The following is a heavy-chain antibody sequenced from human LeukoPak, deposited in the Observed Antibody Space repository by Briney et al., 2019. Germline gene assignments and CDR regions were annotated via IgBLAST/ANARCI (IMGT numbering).Heavy chain of an antibody. CDR3: ARAPRTDYYYYYMDV. J-gene: IGHJ6*03. V-gene: IGHV4-59*01. Sequence: SETLSLTCTVSGGSISSYYWSWIRQPPGKGLGWIGYIYYSGSTNYNPSLKSRVTISVDTSKNQFSLKLSSVTAADTAVYYCARAPRTDYYYYYMDVWGKGTTVTISS. CDR1: GGSISSYY. CDR2: IYYSGST.